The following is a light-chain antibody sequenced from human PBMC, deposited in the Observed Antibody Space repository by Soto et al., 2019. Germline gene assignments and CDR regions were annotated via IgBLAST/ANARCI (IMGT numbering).Light chain of an antibody. Sequence: DIQMTQSPSTLSASVGDRVTITCRASQNINSWLAWYQQKPGKAPKVLIYKASSLESGVPSRFSGSASGAEFTLTISSLQTADFATYYCQQYDNYPLTFGPGTQVEIK. CDR1: QNINSW. V-gene: IGKV1-5*03. CDR3: QQYDNYPLT. J-gene: IGKJ3*01. CDR2: KAS.